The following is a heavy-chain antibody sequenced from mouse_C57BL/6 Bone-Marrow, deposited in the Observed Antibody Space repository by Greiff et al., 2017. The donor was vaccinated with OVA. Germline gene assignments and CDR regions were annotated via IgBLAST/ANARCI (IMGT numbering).Heavy chain of an antibody. V-gene: IGHV3-8*01. CDR2: ISYSDST. J-gene: IGHJ3*01. Sequence: VQLQQSGPGLAKPSQTLSLTCSVTGYSFTSDYWNWIRKFPGNKLEYMGYISYSDSTYYNPSVNSRISITRDTSKNQYYLQLNSVTTDDTATYYCARSGDYSSWFAYWGQGTLVTVSA. CDR3: ARSGDYSSWFAY. CDR1: GYSFTSDY. D-gene: IGHD1-1*01.